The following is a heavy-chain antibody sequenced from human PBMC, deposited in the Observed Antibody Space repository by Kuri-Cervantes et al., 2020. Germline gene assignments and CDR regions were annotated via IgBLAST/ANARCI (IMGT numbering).Heavy chain of an antibody. CDR2: IWYDGSNK. V-gene: IGHV3-33*01. CDR3: VVTSGYSGYHWGGY. J-gene: IGHJ4*02. Sequence: GGSLRLSCAASGFTFSSYGMHWVRQAPGKGLEWVAVIWYDGSNKYYADSVKGRFTISRDNSKNTLYLQMNSLRAEDTAVYYCVVTSGYSGYHWGGYWGLGTLVTVSS. D-gene: IGHD5-12*01. CDR1: GFTFSSYG.